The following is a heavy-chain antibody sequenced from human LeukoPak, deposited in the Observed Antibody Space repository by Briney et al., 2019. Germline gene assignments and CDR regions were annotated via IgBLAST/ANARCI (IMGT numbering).Heavy chain of an antibody. D-gene: IGHD3-22*01. CDR1: GYTFTSYG. CDR2: ISAYNGNI. CDR3: AREPSPSGAWLFLDY. J-gene: IGHJ4*02. V-gene: IGHV1-18*01. Sequence: ASVKVSCKASGYTFTSYGISWVRQAPGQGLEWMGWISAYNGNINYAQKLQGRVTMTTDTSTSTAYMELRSLRSDDTAVYYCAREPSPSGAWLFLDYWGQGTLVTVSS.